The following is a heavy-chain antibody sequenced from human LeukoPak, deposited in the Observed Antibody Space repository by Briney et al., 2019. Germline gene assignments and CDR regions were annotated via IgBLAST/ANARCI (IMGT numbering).Heavy chain of an antibody. CDR3: ARVSRRGGSIDY. Sequence: GRSLRLSCPASGFTFSDYYMTWIRQAQGKGLEWVSYISSSGSTTHYADSVKGRFTISRDNAKNSLYVQMNNLRAEDTAVYYCARVSRRGGSIDYWGQGTLVTVSS. CDR1: GFTFSDYY. D-gene: IGHD6-25*01. V-gene: IGHV3-11*01. J-gene: IGHJ4*02. CDR2: ISSSGSTT.